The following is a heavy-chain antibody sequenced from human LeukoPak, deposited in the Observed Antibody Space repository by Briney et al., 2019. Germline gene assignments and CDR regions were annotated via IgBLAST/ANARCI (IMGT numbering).Heavy chain of an antibody. Sequence: GGSLRLSCAASGFTFSRYWMSWVRQAPGKGMEWVANIKQDGSEKYYVDSVKGRFTISRDNAKNSLYLQMNSLRAEDTAIYYCARVSITIFGVIRYYMDVWGKGTTVTVSS. V-gene: IGHV3-7*01. J-gene: IGHJ6*03. D-gene: IGHD3-3*01. CDR2: IKQDGSEK. CDR1: GFTFSRYW. CDR3: ARVSITIFGVIRYYMDV.